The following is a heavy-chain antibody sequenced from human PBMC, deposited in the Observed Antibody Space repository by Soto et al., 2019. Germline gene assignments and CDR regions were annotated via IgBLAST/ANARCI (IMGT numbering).Heavy chain of an antibody. D-gene: IGHD2-21*02. Sequence: QVQLMQSGAEVKKPGASAKVSCKESGYTFTDSYIYCVRQAPGQGLEWMGTVNPSGGHTTYAQHFLGRVTMTRDPSTSTLYMELTSLTSDDTAIYYCARGGHVVVVTAALDYWGQGTLVTVSS. J-gene: IGHJ4*02. CDR2: VNPSGGHT. V-gene: IGHV1-46*01. CDR1: GYTFTDSY. CDR3: ARGGHVVVVTAALDY.